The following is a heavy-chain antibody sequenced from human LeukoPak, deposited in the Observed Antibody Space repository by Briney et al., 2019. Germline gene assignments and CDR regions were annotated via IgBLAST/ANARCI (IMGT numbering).Heavy chain of an antibody. CDR1: GGSFSGYY. V-gene: IGHV4-34*01. J-gene: IGHJ5*02. Sequence: SETLSLTCAVYGGSFSGYYWSWIRQPPGKGLEWIGEINHSGSTNYNPSLKSRVTISVDTSKNQFSLNLSSVTAADTALYYCASGGGILNNNNWFDPLGQGNLVTVSS. CDR2: INHSGST. CDR3: ASGGGILNNNNWFDP. D-gene: IGHD3-16*01.